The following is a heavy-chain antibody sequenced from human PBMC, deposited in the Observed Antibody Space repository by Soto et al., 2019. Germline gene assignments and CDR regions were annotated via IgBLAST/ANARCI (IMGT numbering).Heavy chain of an antibody. D-gene: IGHD3-10*01. CDR1: GFTFSDYY. J-gene: IGHJ6*02. CDR2: ISSSGSTI. Sequence: QVQLVESGGGLVKPGGSLRLSCAASGFTFSDYYMSWIRQAPGKGLEWVSYISSSGSTIYYADSVKGRFTNSRDNAKNSLYLQMNSLRAEDTAVYYCARGTYYYGSGSSKRYYYYYGMDVWGQGTTVTVSS. CDR3: ARGTYYYGSGSSKRYYYYYGMDV. V-gene: IGHV3-11*01.